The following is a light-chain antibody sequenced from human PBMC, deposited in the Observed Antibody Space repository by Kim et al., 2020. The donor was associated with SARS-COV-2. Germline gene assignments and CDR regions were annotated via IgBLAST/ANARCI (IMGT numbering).Light chain of an antibody. V-gene: IGKV3-20*01. J-gene: IGKJ1*01. Sequence: EIVLTQSPGTLSLSPGEIATLSCRASQIVSSSYLAWYQQKPGQAPRLLIYGASSRATGIPDRFSGSGSGTDFTLTISRLEPEDFAVYYCQQCSSARPYRFGQGTKVDIK. CDR1: QIVSSSY. CDR3: QQCSSARPYR. CDR2: GAS.